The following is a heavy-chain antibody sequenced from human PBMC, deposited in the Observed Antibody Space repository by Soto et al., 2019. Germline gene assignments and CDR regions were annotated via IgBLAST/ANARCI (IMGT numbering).Heavy chain of an antibody. CDR2: MNANVDAT. D-gene: IGHD2-15*01. CDR3: AREVVVGGSIWLDP. V-gene: IGHV1-8*01. J-gene: IGHJ5*02. CDR1: GFTFASND. Sequence: QVQLVQSGAEVKKPGASVKVSCKASGFTFASNDINWVRQAPGQGLQWMGWMNANVDATDSPQEFKGRVSMTWNASISTSYLAPHNLNSDDPAGYHCAREVVVGGSIWLDPWGQGSLVTVSS.